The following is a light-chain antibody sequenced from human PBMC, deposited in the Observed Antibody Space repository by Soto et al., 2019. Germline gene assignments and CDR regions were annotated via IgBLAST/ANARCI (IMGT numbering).Light chain of an antibody. CDR2: AAS. CDR3: QQYNNWPPGYT. CDR1: QSISSY. V-gene: IGKV1-39*01. J-gene: IGKJ2*01. Sequence: DIQMTQSPSSLSASVGDRVTITCRASQSISSYLNWYQQKPGKAPKLLIYAASSLQSGVPSRFSGSGSGTDFTLTISSLQPEDFAVYYCQQYNNWPPGYTFGQGTKLEIK.